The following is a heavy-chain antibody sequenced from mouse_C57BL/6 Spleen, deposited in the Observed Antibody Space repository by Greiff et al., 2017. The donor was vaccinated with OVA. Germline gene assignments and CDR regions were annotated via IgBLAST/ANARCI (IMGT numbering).Heavy chain of an antibody. Sequence: QVQLQQSGAELVKPGASVKLSCKASGYTFTSYWMHWVKQRPGQGLEWIGMIHPNSGSTNYNEKFKSKATLTVDKSSSTAYMQLSSLTSEDSAVYYCARGSSNHYYAMDYWGQGTSVTVSS. CDR3: ARGSSNHYYAMDY. CDR1: GYTFTSYW. D-gene: IGHD1-1*01. V-gene: IGHV1-64*01. J-gene: IGHJ4*01. CDR2: IHPNSGST.